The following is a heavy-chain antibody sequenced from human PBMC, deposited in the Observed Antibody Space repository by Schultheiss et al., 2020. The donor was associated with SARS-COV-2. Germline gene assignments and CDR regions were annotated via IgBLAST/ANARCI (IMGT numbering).Heavy chain of an antibody. CDR2: ISSSSSYI. D-gene: IGHD2-21*01. J-gene: IGHJ4*02. CDR1: GFIFSSYG. CDR3: ATHVAYPTGVDY. Sequence: GGSLRLSCAASGFIFSSYGIHWVRQAPGKGLEWVSSISSSSSYIYYADSVKGRFTISRDNSENTLYLQMNSLRAEDTAVYYCATHVAYPTGVDYWGQGTLVTVSS. V-gene: IGHV3-21*04.